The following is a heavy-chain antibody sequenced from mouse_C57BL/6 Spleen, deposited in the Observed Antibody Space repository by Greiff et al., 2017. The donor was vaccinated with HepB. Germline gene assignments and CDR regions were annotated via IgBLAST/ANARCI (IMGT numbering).Heavy chain of an antibody. D-gene: IGHD2-10*01. V-gene: IGHV1-26*01. CDR3: ARGGKPYSLFAY. Sequence: VQLQQSGPELVKPGASVKISCKASGYTFTDYYMNWVKQSHGKSLEWIGDINPNNGGTSYNQKFKGKATLTVDKSSSTAYMELRSLTSEDSAVYYCARGGKPYSLFAYWGQGTLVTVSA. CDR2: INPNNGGT. J-gene: IGHJ3*01. CDR1: GYTFTDYY.